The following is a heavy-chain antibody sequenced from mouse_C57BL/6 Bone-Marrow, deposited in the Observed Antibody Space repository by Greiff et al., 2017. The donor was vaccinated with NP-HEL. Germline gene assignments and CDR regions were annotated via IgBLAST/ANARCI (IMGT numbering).Heavy chain of an antibody. CDR2: ISNGGGST. CDR3: ARGGWLGAY. CDR1: GFTFSDYY. J-gene: IGHJ3*01. V-gene: IGHV5-12*01. Sequence: EVKVVESGGGLVQPGGSLKLSCAASGFTFSDYYMYWVRQTPEKRLEWVAYISNGGGSTYYPDTVKGRFTISRDNAKNTLYLQMSRLKSEDTAMYYCARGGWLGAYWGQGTLVTVSA. D-gene: IGHD1-1*02.